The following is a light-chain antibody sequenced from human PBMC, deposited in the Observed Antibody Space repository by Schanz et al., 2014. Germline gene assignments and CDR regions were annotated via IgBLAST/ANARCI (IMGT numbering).Light chain of an antibody. J-gene: IGLJ3*02. CDR2: TNI. CDR1: SSNIGAGYD. Sequence: QSVLTQPPSVSGAPGQRVTISCTGSSSNIGAGYDVHWYQQPPGAAPKLLMFTNIHRPAGVPDRFSGSKSGTSASLAISGLQSEDEGDYYCATWDDSLNGWVFGGGTKLTVL. CDR3: ATWDDSLNGWV. V-gene: IGLV1-40*01.